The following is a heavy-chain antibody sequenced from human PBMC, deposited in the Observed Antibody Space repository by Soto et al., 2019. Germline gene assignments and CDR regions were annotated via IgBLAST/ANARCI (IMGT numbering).Heavy chain of an antibody. V-gene: IGHV4-61*01. CDR2: IHHSGST. J-gene: IGHJ4*02. Sequence: SETLSLTCTVSGGSVSSGSYYWSWIRQPPGKGLEWIGDIHHSGSTKNNPSLKSRVTISVDTSKNQFSLRLSSVTAADTAVYFCAREVGVGVRFDYWGQGTLVTVPQ. CDR1: GGSVSSGSYY. CDR3: AREVGVGVRFDY. D-gene: IGHD1-26*01.